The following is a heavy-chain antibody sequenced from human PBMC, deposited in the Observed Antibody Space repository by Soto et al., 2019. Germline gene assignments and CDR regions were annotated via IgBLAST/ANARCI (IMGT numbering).Heavy chain of an antibody. CDR1: GFTFSSYA. V-gene: IGHV3-23*01. D-gene: IGHD3-9*01. J-gene: IGHJ4*02. CDR3: AGNYDILTGYSAGAD. CDR2: ISGSGGST. Sequence: GGSLRLSCAASGFTFSSYAMSWVRQAPGKGLEWVSAISGSGGSTYYADSVKGRFTISRDNSKNTLYLQMNSLRAEDTAVYYCAGNYDILTGYSAGADWGQGTLVTVSS.